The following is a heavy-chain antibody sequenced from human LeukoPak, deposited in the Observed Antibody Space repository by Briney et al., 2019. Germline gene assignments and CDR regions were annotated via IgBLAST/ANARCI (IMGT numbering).Heavy chain of an antibody. D-gene: IGHD1-26*01. CDR3: ARVGTHSGSFRNPLGAFDI. CDR2: INPNSGGT. V-gene: IGHV1-2*02. CDR1: GYTFTGYY. Sequence: ASVKVSCKASGYTFTGYYMHWVRQAPGQGLEWMGWINPNSGGTNYAQKFQGRVTMTRDTSISTAYMELSSLRSEDTAVYYCARVGTHSGSFRNPLGAFDIWGQGTMVTVSS. J-gene: IGHJ3*02.